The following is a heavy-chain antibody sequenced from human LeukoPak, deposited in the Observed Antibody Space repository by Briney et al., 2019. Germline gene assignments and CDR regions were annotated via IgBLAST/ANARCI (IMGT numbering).Heavy chain of an antibody. J-gene: IGHJ4*02. V-gene: IGHV3-33*01. CDR1: GFTFSSYG. D-gene: IGHD6-13*01. CDR2: IWYDGSNK. CDR3: ARDRIVAAGGGLDY. Sequence: KPGGSLRLSCAASGFTFSSYGMHWVRQAPGKGLEWVAVIWYDGSNKYYADSVKGRFTISRDNSKNTLDLQMNSLRAEDTAVYYCARDRIVAAGGGLDYWGQGTLVTVSS.